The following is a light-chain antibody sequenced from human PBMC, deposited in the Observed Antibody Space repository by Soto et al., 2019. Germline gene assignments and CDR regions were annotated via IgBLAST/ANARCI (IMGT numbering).Light chain of an antibody. CDR1: QSVRSSH. CDR3: QQYSSSPLT. CDR2: GAS. V-gene: IGKV3-20*01. Sequence: EIVLTQSPGTLSLSPGERATLSCRTSQSVRSSHLAWYQQKPGQAPRLLIYGASSRATGIPDRFSGSGSGTDFTLTISRLDPEDFAVYHCQQYSSSPLTFGGGTKVDIK. J-gene: IGKJ4*01.